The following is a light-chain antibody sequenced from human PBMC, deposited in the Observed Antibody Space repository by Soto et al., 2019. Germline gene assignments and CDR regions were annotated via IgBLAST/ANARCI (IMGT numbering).Light chain of an antibody. CDR1: QSVSSN. CDR2: GAS. J-gene: IGKJ5*01. Sequence: EIVMTQSPATLSVSPGERGTLSCRASQSVSSNLAWYQQKRGQPPRLLISGASTRATGIPARFSGSVSGTEFTLTISSLQSEDFAVYYCQQYGSSSITFGQGTRLEIK. V-gene: IGKV3-15*01. CDR3: QQYGSSSIT.